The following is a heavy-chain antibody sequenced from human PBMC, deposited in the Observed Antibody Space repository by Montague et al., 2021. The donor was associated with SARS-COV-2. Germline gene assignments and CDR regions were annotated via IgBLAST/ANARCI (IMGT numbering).Heavy chain of an antibody. D-gene: IGHD5-12*01. CDR1: GGSITRSYY. CDR2: IYYSGST. J-gene: IGHJ4*02. V-gene: IGHV4-39*01. CDR3: ARYSGYDLSTDY. Sequence: ETLSLTCLVSGGSITRSYYWGWIRQSPGKGLEWIGSIYYSGSTYYNPSLKSRVTISVDTSKNQFSLKLNSVTAADSAVYYCARYSGYDLSTDYWGPGSLVTVSS.